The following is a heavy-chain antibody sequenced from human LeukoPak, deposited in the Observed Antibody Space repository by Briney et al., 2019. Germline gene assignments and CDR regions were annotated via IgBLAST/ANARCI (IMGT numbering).Heavy chain of an antibody. V-gene: IGHV1-2*02. CDR2: INPNSGGT. J-gene: IGHJ5*02. CDR1: GYTFTGYY. D-gene: IGHD1-26*01. CDR3: ARNSGSYYLQHWFDP. Sequence: ASVKVSCKASGYTFTGYYMHWVRQAPGQGLEWMGWINPNSGGTNYAQKFQGRVTMTRDTSISTAYMELSRLRSDDTAVYYCARNSGSYYLQHWFDPWGQGTLVTVSS.